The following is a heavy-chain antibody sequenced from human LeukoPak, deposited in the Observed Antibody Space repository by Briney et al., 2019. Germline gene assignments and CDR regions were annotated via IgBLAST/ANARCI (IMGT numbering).Heavy chain of an antibody. D-gene: IGHD3-10*01. CDR3: ARVSRIYGSGKGPFNYYFDY. Sequence: ASVKVSCKASGGTFSSYAISWVRQAPGQGLEWMGRIIPILGIANYAQKFQGRVTITAVKSTSTAYMELSSLRSEDTAVYYCARVSRIYGSGKGPFNYYFDYWGQGTLVTVSS. CDR1: GGTFSSYA. CDR2: IIPILGIA. J-gene: IGHJ4*02. V-gene: IGHV1-69*04.